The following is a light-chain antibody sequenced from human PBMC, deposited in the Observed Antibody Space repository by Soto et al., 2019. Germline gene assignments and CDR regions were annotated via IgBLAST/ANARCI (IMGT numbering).Light chain of an antibody. CDR2: EAS. J-gene: IGKJ5*01. Sequence: DIQMTQSPSSVSASVGDRVTITGRASQDISTWLALYQHKPGKAPKLLIYEASSLQSGVPSRFRGSGSGTDFTLTINSLQSEDSATYFCQQANSFPITFGQWTRMEIK. CDR3: QQANSFPIT. CDR1: QDISTW. V-gene: IGKV1-12*01.